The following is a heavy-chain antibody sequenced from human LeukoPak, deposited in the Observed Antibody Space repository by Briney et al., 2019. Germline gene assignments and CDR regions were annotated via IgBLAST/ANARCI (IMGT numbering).Heavy chain of an antibody. CDR2: FDPEDGET. CDR3: ARVVGYYYDSSVRYWFDP. V-gene: IGHV1-24*01. CDR1: GYTLTELT. J-gene: IGHJ5*02. Sequence: ASVKVSCKVSGYTLTELTMHWVRQAPGKGLEWMGGFDPEDGETIYAQKFQGRVTMAEDTSTDTTYMELSSLRSEDTAVYYCARVVGYYYDSSVRYWFDPWGQGTLVTVSS. D-gene: IGHD3-22*01.